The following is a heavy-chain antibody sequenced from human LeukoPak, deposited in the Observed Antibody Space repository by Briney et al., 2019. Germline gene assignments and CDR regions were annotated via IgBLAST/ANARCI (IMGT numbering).Heavy chain of an antibody. D-gene: IGHD3-3*01. J-gene: IGHJ4*02. CDR3: ARASGYLNDLDF. CDR2: INSHGDTT. V-gene: IGHV3-74*01. CDR1: GFTFSKYR. Sequence: GGSLRLSCEATGFTFSKYRTHWVRQSPGKGLVWVSFINSHGDTTTYADSVRGRFTISRDNAKNTVFLQMTSLVAEDTAVYYCARASGYLNDLDFWGQGTLVSVSS.